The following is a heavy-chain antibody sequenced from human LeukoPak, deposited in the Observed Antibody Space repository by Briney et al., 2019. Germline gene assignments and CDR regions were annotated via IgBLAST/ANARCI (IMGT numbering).Heavy chain of an antibody. J-gene: IGHJ4*02. CDR2: ITGDT. D-gene: IGHD3-22*01. CDR3: ARRFGDSSGYYYIDY. V-gene: IGHV3-69-1*02. Sequence: PGGSLRLSCAASGFTFGKYAMSWVRQAPGKGLEWVSGITGDTYYADSVKGRFTISRDNAKNSLYLQMNSLRAEDTAVYYCARRFGDSSGYYYIDYWGQGTLVTVSS. CDR1: GFTFGKYA.